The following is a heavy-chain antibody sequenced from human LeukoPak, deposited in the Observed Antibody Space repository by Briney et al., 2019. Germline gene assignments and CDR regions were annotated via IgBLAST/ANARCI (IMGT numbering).Heavy chain of an antibody. Sequence: GGSLRLSCAASGFTFSSYGMHWVRQAPGKGLEWVAFIRYDGSKKYYADSVKGRFTISRDTSKNALYLQMNSLRVEDTAVYYWAELGITMIGGVWGKGTTVTISS. J-gene: IGHJ6*04. CDR2: IRYDGSKK. CDR3: AELGITMIGGV. D-gene: IGHD3-10*02. V-gene: IGHV3-30*02. CDR1: GFTFSSYG.